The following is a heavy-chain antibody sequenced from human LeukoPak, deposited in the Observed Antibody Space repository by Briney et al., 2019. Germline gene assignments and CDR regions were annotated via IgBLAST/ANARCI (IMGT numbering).Heavy chain of an antibody. CDR1: GFTFSDYY. Sequence: GGSLRLSCAASGFTFSDYYMSWIRQAPGKGLEWVSHISGSGNNINYADSVKGRFTISRDNAKNSLYLQMDSLRGEDTAIYFCAGVPPEDRTWFDPWGQGTLVTVSS. V-gene: IGHV3-11*04. D-gene: IGHD1-14*01. CDR2: ISGSGNNI. CDR3: AGVPPEDRTWFDP. J-gene: IGHJ5*02.